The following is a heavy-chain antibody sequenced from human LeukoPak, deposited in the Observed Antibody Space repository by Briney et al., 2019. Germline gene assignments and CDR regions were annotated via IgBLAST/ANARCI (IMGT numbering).Heavy chain of an antibody. J-gene: IGHJ4*02. CDR3: ASSWVGARAPFDY. V-gene: IGHV4-34*01. CDR1: GGSFSGYY. CDR2: INHSGST. D-gene: IGHD1-26*01. Sequence: SETLSLTCAVYGGSFSGYYWSWIRQPPRKGLEWVGEINHSGSTNYNPSLKSRVTISVDTSKNQFSLKLSSVTAADTAVYYCASSWVGARAPFDYWGQGTLVTVSS.